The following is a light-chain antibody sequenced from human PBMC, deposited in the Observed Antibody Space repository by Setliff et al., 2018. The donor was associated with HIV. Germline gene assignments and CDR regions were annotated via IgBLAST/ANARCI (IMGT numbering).Light chain of an antibody. V-gene: IGLV2-14*01. CDR3: SSFTSSGTYV. CDR2: EVT. CDR1: SSDVGDYNY. J-gene: IGLJ1*01. Sequence: QSVLTQPASVSGSPGQSITISYTGTSSDVGDYNYVSWYQQHPGKAPKLMIYEVTNRPSGVSNRFSASKSGNTASLTISGLQAEDEADYYCSSFTSSGTYVFGTGTKVTVL.